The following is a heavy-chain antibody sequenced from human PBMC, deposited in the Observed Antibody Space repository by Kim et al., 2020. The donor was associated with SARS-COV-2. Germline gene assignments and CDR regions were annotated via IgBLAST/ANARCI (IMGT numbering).Heavy chain of an antibody. J-gene: IGHJ3*01. CDR2: ISGSGDST. Sequence: GGSLRLSCAASGFTFRSYGIIWVRQAPGKGLEWVSGISGSGDSTHYADSVKGRFTVSRDNSKSAVYLQMDSLRVEDRGVYYCAKDRLSTGWYGDASDLWGQGTALTVPS. V-gene: IGHV3-23*01. CDR3: AKDRLSTGWYGDASDL. D-gene: IGHD6-19*01. CDR1: GFTFRSYG.